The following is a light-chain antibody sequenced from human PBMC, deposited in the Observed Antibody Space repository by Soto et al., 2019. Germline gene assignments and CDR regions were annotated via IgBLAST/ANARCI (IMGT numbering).Light chain of an antibody. J-gene: IGLJ1*01. CDR1: SSDVGGYNY. CDR2: DVG. V-gene: IGLV2-11*01. CDR3: CSHAGSYTLYV. Sequence: QSALTQPRSVSGSPGQSVTISCTGTSSDVGGYNYVSWYQHHPGKAPKLMIYDVGKRPSGVPDRFSGSKSGNTASLTISGLQAEDEADYYCCSHAGSYTLYVFGTGTKVTVL.